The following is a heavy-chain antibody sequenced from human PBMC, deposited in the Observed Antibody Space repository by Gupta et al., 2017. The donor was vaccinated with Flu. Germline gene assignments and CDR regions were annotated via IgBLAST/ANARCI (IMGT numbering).Heavy chain of an antibody. CDR1: GFTFSDQY. CDR3: ARGDVQH. CDR2: IRSKAIGYTT. J-gene: IGHJ1*01. Sequence: SGFTFSDQYMDWVRQAPGKGLEWVARIRSKAIGYTTAYAASVKGRFTISRDDSKNSLYLQLNSLKTEDTAVYYCARGDVQHWGQGTLVTVSS. V-gene: IGHV3-72*01.